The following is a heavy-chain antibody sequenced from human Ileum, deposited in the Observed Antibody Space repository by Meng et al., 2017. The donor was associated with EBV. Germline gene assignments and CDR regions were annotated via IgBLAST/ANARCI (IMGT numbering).Heavy chain of an antibody. CDR2: IYYSGST. CDR3: ASLYGDSSVWYLDL. Sequence: QVQLQESGPGLVKPSQTLSLTCTVSGVSISSGNHYWSWIRQHPGKGLEYIGYIYYSGSTYYNPSLKSRVIISVDTSKNQFSLRLNSVTAADTAVYYCASLYGDSSVWYLDLWGRGTLVTVYS. D-gene: IGHD4-17*01. CDR1: GVSISSGNHY. J-gene: IGHJ2*01. V-gene: IGHV4-31*03.